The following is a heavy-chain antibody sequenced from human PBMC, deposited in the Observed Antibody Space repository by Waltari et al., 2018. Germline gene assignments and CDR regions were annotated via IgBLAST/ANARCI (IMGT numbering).Heavy chain of an antibody. Sequence: QLQLQESGPGLVKPSETLSLTCTVSGGSISSSSYYWGWIRQPPGKGLEWIGSIYYSGSTYHNPSLKSRVTISVDTSKNQFSLKLSSVTAADTAVYYCARSRITMIVVVRSLDYWGQGTLVTVSS. J-gene: IGHJ4*02. CDR1: GGSISSSSYY. D-gene: IGHD3-22*01. CDR2: IYYSGST. CDR3: ARSRITMIVVVRSLDY. V-gene: IGHV4-39*07.